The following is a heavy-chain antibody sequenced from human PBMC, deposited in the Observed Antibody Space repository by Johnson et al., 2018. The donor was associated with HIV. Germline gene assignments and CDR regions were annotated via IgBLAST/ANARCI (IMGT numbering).Heavy chain of an antibody. CDR1: GFTVCSNY. J-gene: IGHJ3*02. CDR3: VRGGAVAPSSGFDI. Sequence: VQLVESGGGLVQPGGSLRLSCAASGFTVCSNYMSWVRQAPGKGLEWVANIKQDGSEKYYVDSVKGRFTISRDNATNSLFLQMNIVRDEDTAVYYCVRGGAVAPSSGFDIWGQGTKVTVSS. V-gene: IGHV3-7*03. D-gene: IGHD6-19*01. CDR2: IKQDGSEK.